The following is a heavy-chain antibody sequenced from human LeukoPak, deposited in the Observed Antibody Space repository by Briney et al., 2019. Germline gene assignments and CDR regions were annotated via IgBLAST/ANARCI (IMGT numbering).Heavy chain of an antibody. CDR2: VSSGSSTI. CDR3: AKDSNGWYQRGSNYFDY. CDR1: GFAFSSYS. J-gene: IGHJ4*02. V-gene: IGHV3-48*01. D-gene: IGHD6-19*01. Sequence: GGSLRLSCVASGFAFSSYSMNWVRQAPGKGLEWVSYVSSGSSTIYYADSVEGRFTISRDNAKNSLYLQMNSLRAEDTAEYYCAKDSNGWYQRGSNYFDYWGQGTLVTVSS.